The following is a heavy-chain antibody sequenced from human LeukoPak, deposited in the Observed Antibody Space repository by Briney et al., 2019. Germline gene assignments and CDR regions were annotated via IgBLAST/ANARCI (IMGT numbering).Heavy chain of an antibody. J-gene: IGHJ4*02. CDR1: GFTFSNYG. V-gene: IGHV3-33*01. Sequence: GGSLRLSCAASGFTFSNYGMHWVRQAPGKGLEWVAIIWYDGSNEYYADSVKGRFTISRDTSKNTLYLQMNSLRAEDTAVYYCARDRGTYYGDYWGQGTLATVSS. CDR2: IWYDGSNE. CDR3: ARDRGTYYGDY. D-gene: IGHD1-26*01.